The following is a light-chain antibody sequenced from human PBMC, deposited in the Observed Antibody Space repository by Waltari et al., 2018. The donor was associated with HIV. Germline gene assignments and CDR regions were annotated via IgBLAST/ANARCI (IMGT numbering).Light chain of an antibody. CDR1: SSDVGAYNF. Sequence: QSALTQPASVSESPGQSITISCTGTSSDVGAYNFVSWYQQHPGKVPELIIFEVSNRPSGISDRFSGSKSGNTASLTISGLRAEDEADYYCSSYSRSYTLVFGTGTRVTVL. J-gene: IGLJ1*01. V-gene: IGLV2-14*01. CDR3: SSYSRSYTLV. CDR2: EVS.